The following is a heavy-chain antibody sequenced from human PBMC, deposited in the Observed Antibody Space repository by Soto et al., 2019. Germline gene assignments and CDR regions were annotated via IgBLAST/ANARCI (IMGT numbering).Heavy chain of an antibody. V-gene: IGHV4-39*01. D-gene: IGHD6-19*01. CDR3: ARPSAGWLGHYYYYMDV. J-gene: IGHJ6*03. Sequence: SETLSLTCTVSGGPISSSSYYWGWIRQPPGKGLEWIGSIYYSGSTYYNPSLKSRVTISVDTSKNQFSLKLSSVTAADTAVYYCARPSAGWLGHYYYYMDVWGKGTTVTVSS. CDR2: IYYSGST. CDR1: GGPISSSSYY.